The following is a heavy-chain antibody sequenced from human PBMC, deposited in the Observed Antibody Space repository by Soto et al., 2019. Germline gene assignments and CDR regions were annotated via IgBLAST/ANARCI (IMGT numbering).Heavy chain of an antibody. CDR2: IYYSGST. J-gene: IGHJ4*02. Sequence: SETLSLTCTVSGGSISSSSYYWGWIRQPPGKGLEWIGTIYYSGSTYYNPSLKIRVTISVDTTKNQFSLRLSSVTAADTGVYYCARHGSSSLPDYWGQGALVTVS. D-gene: IGHD6-13*01. CDR1: GGSISSSSYY. CDR3: ARHGSSSLPDY. V-gene: IGHV4-39*01.